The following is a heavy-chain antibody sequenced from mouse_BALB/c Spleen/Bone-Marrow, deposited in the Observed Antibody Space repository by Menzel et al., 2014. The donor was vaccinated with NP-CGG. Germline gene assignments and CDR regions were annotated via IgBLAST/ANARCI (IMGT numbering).Heavy chain of an antibody. J-gene: IGHJ4*01. Sequence: LQQPGSELVRPGASAKLSCKASGYTFTSFWMHWVKQRPGQGLEWIGNIYPGSVSTNYDEKFKSKATLTVDTSSSTAYMQLSSLTSEDSAVYYCTRYVGYAMDYWGQGTSVTVSS. CDR2: IYPGSVST. V-gene: IGHV1S22*01. CDR1: GYTFTSFW. D-gene: IGHD3-3*01. CDR3: TRYVGYAMDY.